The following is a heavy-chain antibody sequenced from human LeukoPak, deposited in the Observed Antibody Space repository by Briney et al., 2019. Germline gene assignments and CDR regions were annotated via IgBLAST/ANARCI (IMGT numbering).Heavy chain of an antibody. CDR3: ARDYDYVWGSYRYRNWFDP. D-gene: IGHD3-16*02. CDR1: GFTFSNYG. V-gene: IGHV3-33*01. J-gene: IGHJ5*02. Sequence: GGSLRLSCAASGFTFSNYGMHWVRQAPGKGLEWVAVIWYDGSNKFYADSVKGRFTISRDNSRNTLYLQMNSLRAEDTAVYYCARDYDYVWGSYRYRNWFDPWGQGTLVTVSS. CDR2: IWYDGSNK.